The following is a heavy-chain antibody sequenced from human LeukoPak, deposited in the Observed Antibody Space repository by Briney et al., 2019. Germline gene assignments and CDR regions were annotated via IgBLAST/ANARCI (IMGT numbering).Heavy chain of an antibody. CDR2: ITSTGGVM. D-gene: IGHD6-13*01. CDR3: VRDVVGYSIDY. V-gene: IGHV3-48*03. J-gene: IGHJ4*02. CDR1: GFTFSSYH. Sequence: GGSLRLSCAASGFTFSSYHMNWVRQAPGKGLEWVSYITSTGGVMFYADSVKGRFTISRDNAKNSLYLQMNSLRAEDTAVYYCVRDVVGYSIDYWGQGTLVTVSS.